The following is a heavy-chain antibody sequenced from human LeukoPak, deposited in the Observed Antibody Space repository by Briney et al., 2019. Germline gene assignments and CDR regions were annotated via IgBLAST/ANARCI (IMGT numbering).Heavy chain of an antibody. J-gene: IGHJ4*02. CDR1: GYTFTNYY. Sequence: ASVKVSCKASGYTFTNYYMHWVRQAPGQGLEWMGIINPSGGSTSFAQKFQGRVTMTRDTSTSTVYMELSSLRSEDTAVYYCARDVGASQSSGCYYFDSWGQGTLVTVSS. CDR3: ARDVGASQSSGCYYFDS. CDR2: INPSGGST. D-gene: IGHD6-19*01. V-gene: IGHV1-46*01.